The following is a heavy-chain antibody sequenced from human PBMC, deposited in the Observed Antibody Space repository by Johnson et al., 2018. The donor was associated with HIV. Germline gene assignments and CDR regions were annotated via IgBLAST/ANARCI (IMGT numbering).Heavy chain of an antibody. CDR3: ARDTGETGPILQAFDI. Sequence: QVQLVESGGGVVQPGRSLRLSCAASRFTFSSYVMHWVRQAPGKGLEWVAVISYDGSDKYYADSVKGRFAISRDNSKNTLYLQMDSLRTEDTAVYYCARDTGETGPILQAFDIWGQGTMVTVSS. V-gene: IGHV3-30*09. D-gene: IGHD1-1*01. CDR2: ISYDGSDK. J-gene: IGHJ3*02. CDR1: RFTFSSYV.